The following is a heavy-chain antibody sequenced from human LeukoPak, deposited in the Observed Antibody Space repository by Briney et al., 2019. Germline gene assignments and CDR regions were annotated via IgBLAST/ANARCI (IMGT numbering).Heavy chain of an antibody. CDR1: GGSISSGGYS. Sequence: SETLSLTCAVSGGSISSGGYSWSWIRQPPGKGLEWIGYIYHSGSTYYISSLKSRVTISVDRSKNQFSLKLSSVTAADTAVYYCARGEGGYSYGYFDYWGQGTLVTVSS. CDR3: ARGEGGYSYGYFDY. CDR2: IYHSGST. J-gene: IGHJ4*02. D-gene: IGHD5-18*01. V-gene: IGHV4-30-2*01.